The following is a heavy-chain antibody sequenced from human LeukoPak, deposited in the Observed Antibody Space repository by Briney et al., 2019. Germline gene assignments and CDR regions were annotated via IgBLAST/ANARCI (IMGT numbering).Heavy chain of an antibody. CDR3: AGRGLSTGWTFDY. J-gene: IGHJ4*01. D-gene: IGHD6-19*01. CDR1: GGSISTYY. CDR2: IHTSGST. V-gene: IGHV4-4*07. Sequence: SETLSLTCSVSGGSISTYYWSWIRQPAGKGLEWIAQIHTSGSTSFNPSLKSRVSISMDTPNNQFSLMISSVTAADTAIYYCAGRGLSTGWTFDYWGHGTLVTVPS.